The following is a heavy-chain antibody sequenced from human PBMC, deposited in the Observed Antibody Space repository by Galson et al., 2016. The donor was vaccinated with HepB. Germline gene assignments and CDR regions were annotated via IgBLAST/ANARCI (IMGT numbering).Heavy chain of an antibody. V-gene: IGHV3-21*01. D-gene: IGHD4-17*01. Sequence: SLRLSCAASGFTFNSYTINWVRQAPGKGLEWVSSISSSTNYIYYADSVKGRFTISRDNAKNSLYLQMNSLRAEDTAVYYCARGDNDYGDYLGVLDMWGQGTMVTVSS. CDR2: ISSSTNYI. CDR3: ARGDNDYGDYLGVLDM. J-gene: IGHJ3*02. CDR1: GFTFNSYT.